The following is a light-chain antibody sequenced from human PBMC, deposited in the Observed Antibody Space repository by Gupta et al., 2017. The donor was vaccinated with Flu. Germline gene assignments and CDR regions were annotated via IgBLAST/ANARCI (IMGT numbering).Light chain of an antibody. V-gene: IGLV3-25*03. CDR3: QSADSSGTYTV. J-gene: IGLJ3*02. Sequence: SYELTQPPSVSVSPGQTARITCSGDALPKQYAYWYQQKPGQAPVLVIYKDSERPSGIPERFSGSSSGTTVTLTISGVQAEDEADYDCQSADSSGTYTVFGGGTKLTVL. CDR1: ALPKQY. CDR2: KDS.